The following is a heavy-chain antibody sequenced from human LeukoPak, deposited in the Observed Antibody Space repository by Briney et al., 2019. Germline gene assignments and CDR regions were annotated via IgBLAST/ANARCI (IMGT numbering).Heavy chain of an antibody. CDR2: ISSSGTTT. V-gene: IGHV3-48*03. CDR1: GFSFSVYG. J-gene: IGHJ4*02. Sequence: GGSLRLSCASSGFSFSVYGMHWVRQAPGKGLEWISDISSSGTTTYYADSVKGRFTISRDNAKNSLYLQMNSLRAEDTAVYYCTNITVAINLDYWGQGTLVTVSS. D-gene: IGHD6-19*01. CDR3: TNITVAINLDY.